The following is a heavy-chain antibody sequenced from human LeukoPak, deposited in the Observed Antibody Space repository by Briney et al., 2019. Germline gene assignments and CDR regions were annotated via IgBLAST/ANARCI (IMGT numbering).Heavy chain of an antibody. J-gene: IGHJ4*02. CDR2: IYYSGST. CDR3: ASLGYVGATRHDY. V-gene: IGHV4-39*01. Sequence: SETLSLTCTVSGGSISSSSYYWGWIRQPPGKGLEWIGSIYYSGSTYYNPSLKSRVTISVDTSKNQFSLKLSSVTATDTAVYYCASLGYVGATRHDYWGQGSLVTVSS. D-gene: IGHD1-26*01. CDR1: GGSISSSSYY.